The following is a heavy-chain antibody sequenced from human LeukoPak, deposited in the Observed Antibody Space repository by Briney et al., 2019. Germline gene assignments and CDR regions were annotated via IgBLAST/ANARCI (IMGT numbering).Heavy chain of an antibody. D-gene: IGHD6-19*01. V-gene: IGHV3-23*01. Sequence: GGSLTLSCVASGFTFSSYAMSWVRQAPGKGLEGVSGLSGSDGSTYYADSVKGRFTIPRDNSKNTLFLQMNSLRAEDTAVYYCAKETYSSGWYPYFDYWGQGTLVTVSP. CDR1: GFTFSSYA. J-gene: IGHJ4*02. CDR2: LSGSDGST. CDR3: AKETYSSGWYPYFDY.